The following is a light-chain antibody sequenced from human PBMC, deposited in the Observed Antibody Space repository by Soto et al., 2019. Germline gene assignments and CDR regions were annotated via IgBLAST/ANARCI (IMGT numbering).Light chain of an antibody. Sequence: EIVLTQSPATLSLSPGERATLSCRASQSISDYLGWYQQKPGQPPRLLIYDASNRAPGIPARFSGSGSGTDFTLTISSLEPVDFAVYYCQQRSDWSFTFGPGTKVDIQ. CDR1: QSISDY. CDR3: QQRSDWSFT. V-gene: IGKV3-11*01. CDR2: DAS. J-gene: IGKJ3*01.